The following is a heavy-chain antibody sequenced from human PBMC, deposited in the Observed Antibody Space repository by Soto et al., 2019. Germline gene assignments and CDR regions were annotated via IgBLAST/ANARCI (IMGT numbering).Heavy chain of an antibody. D-gene: IGHD6-19*01. V-gene: IGHV3-30-3*01. CDR1: GFTFSSYA. CDR3: ARDDIPGIAVAIYGMDV. CDR2: ISYDGSNK. J-gene: IGHJ6*02. Sequence: GGSLRLSCAASGFTFSSYAMHWVRQAPGKGLEWVAVISYDGSNKYYADSVKGRFTISRDNSKNTLYLQMNSLRAEDTAVYYCARDDIPGIAVAIYGMDVWGQGTTVTVS.